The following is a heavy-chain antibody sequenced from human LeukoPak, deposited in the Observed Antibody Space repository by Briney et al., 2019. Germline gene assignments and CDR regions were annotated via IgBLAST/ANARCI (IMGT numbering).Heavy chain of an antibody. J-gene: IGHJ3*02. CDR3: AKGAQYNWNYLGAFDI. CDR1: GFTFSSYG. CDR2: IWYGGSNK. Sequence: GGSLRLSCAASGFTFSSYGMHWVRQAPGKGLEWGAVIWYGGSNKYYADSVKGRFTISRDNSKNTLYLQMNSLRAEDTAVYYCAKGAQYNWNYLGAFDIWGQGTMVTVSS. V-gene: IGHV3-30*02. D-gene: IGHD1-7*01.